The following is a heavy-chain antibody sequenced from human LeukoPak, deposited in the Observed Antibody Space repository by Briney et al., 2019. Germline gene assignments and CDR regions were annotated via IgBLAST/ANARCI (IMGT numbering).Heavy chain of an antibody. V-gene: IGHV4-34*01. CDR3: ARGPLIDY. J-gene: IGHJ4*02. CDR2: INHSGST. CDR1: GGSFSGYY. Sequence: PSETLSLTCAVYGGSFSGYYWSRLRQPPGKGLEWIGEINHSGSTNYNPSLKSRVTISVDTSKSQFSLKLSSVTAADTAVYYCARGPLIDYWGQGTLVTVSS.